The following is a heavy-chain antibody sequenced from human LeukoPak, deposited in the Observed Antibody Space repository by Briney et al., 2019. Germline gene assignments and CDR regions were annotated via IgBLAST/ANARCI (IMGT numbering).Heavy chain of an antibody. CDR2: ISGSGGST. J-gene: IGHJ5*02. Sequence: AGGSLRLSCAASGFTFSSYAMSWVRQAPGKGLEWVSAISGSGGSTYYADSVKGRFTISRDNSKNTLYLQMNSLRAEDTAVYYCAKDTYYYDSSGYAAWGQGTLVTVSS. CDR3: AKDTYYYDSSGYAA. D-gene: IGHD3-22*01. CDR1: GFTFSSYA. V-gene: IGHV3-23*01.